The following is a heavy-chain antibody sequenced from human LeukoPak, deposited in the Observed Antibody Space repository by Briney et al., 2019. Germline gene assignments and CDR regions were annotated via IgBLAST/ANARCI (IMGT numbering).Heavy chain of an antibody. CDR3: AKYTAYSTGWPSY. CDR1: GFPFNTYA. D-gene: IGHD6-19*01. CDR2: ISGSGGST. V-gene: IGHV3-23*01. Sequence: PGGSLRLSCAASGFPFNTYAMSWVRQAPGKGLEWDSTISGSGGSTYYADSVKGRFTISRDNSKNTLYLQMNSLRAEDTAVYYCAKYTAYSTGWPSYWGQGTLVTVS. J-gene: IGHJ4*02.